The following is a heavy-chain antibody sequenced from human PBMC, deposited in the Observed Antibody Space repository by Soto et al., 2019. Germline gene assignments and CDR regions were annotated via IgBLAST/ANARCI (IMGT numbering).Heavy chain of an antibody. J-gene: IGHJ6*02. CDR3: VSSSLYGMDV. CDR1: GGSISSCYYY. Sequence: QVQLQESGPGLVKPSQTLSLPCSVSGGSISSCYYYWSWIRQPPGKGLEWIGNIDYSGNTYYNPSLKSRLIISIATSKNQFSLEVGSVTAADTAVYYCVSSSLYGMDVWGQGTTVTVSS. V-gene: IGHV4-30-4*01. CDR2: IDYSGNT.